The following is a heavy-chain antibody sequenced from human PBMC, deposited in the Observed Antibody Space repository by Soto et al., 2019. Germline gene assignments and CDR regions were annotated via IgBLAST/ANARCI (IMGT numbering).Heavy chain of an antibody. J-gene: IGHJ6*02. V-gene: IGHV3-66*01. CDR2: LSSDDKT. D-gene: IGHD2-2*01. CDR3: VKDPYCSSTSCYLQPF. CDR1: GFIVSGIF. Sequence: GGSLRLSCAASGFIVSGIFMTWVRQVPGKGPEWVSTLSSDDKTYYADSVKGRFTISRDNSKNTLYLQMSSLRAEDTAVYYCVKDPYCSSTSCYLQPFWGQGTTVTVSS.